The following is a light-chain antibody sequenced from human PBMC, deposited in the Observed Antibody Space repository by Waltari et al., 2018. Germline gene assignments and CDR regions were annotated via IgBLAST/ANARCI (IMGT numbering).Light chain of an antibody. V-gene: IGLV3-25*03. CDR3: QSADSSGPSVV. CDR1: LLEKTY. Sequence: SYELTQPSSMSVSPGQTARITCSGNLLEKTYGYGYQQKPGQAPILVIFKDNERPSGIPERFSGSSSGTTVTLTISGVQAEDEADYYCQSADSSGPSVVFGGGTKLT. J-gene: IGLJ2*01. CDR2: KDN.